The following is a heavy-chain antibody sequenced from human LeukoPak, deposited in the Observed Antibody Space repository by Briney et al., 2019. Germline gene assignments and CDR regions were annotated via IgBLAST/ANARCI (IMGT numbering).Heavy chain of an antibody. J-gene: IGHJ6*02. D-gene: IGHD2-21*02. CDR1: GFTFSSYA. CDR2: ISGSGGST. CDR3: AKDLGVPYCGGDCCSYYGMDV. Sequence: PGGPLRLSCAASGFTFSSYAMSWVRQAPGKGLEWVSAISGSGGSTYYADSVKGRFTISRDNSKNTLYLQMNSLRAEDTAVYYCAKDLGVPYCGGDCCSYYGMDVWGQGTTVTVSS. V-gene: IGHV3-23*01.